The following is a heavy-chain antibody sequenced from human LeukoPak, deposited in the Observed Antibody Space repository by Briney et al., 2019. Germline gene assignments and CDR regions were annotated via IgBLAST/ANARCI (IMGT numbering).Heavy chain of an antibody. Sequence: SETLSLTCTVSGASISSYYWSWIRQPPGKGLEWIGIINHSGSTNYKSSLKSRVTISVDTSKNQFSLKLTSVTAADTAVYYCASLSNEDQISDYWGQGTLVTVSS. CDR2: INHSGST. J-gene: IGHJ4*02. CDR3: ASLSNEDQISDY. D-gene: IGHD2-15*01. CDR1: GASISSYY. V-gene: IGHV4-34*01.